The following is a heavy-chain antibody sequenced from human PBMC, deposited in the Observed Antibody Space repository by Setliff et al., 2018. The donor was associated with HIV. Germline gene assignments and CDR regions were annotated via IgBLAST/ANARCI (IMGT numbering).Heavy chain of an antibody. CDR3: ARENGWLFGWFDP. D-gene: IGHD3-22*01. CDR2: IYYSGRTSHSGGT. V-gene: IGHV4-30-4*08. J-gene: IGHJ5*02. Sequence: SETLSLTCTVSGDSITSGGYSWTWIRQPPGKALVWVGYIYYSGRTSHSGGTYYNPSVAIRITTSGDTSKNQFSLKLTSVTAADTAIYYCARENGWLFGWFDPWGQGTPVTVSS. CDR1: GDSITSGGYS.